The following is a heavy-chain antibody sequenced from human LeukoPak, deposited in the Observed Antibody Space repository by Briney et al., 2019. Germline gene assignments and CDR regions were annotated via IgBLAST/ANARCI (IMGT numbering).Heavy chain of an antibody. D-gene: IGHD5-18*01. V-gene: IGHV4-39*01. J-gene: IGHJ4*02. CDR1: GGSISSSSYY. CDR3: ARGLGGYSYLFFDY. CDR2: IYYRGST. Sequence: SETLSLTCTVSGGSISSSSYYWGWIRQPPGTGLEWIGSIYYRGSTYYNPSLKSRVTISVDTSKNQFSLKLSSVTAADTAVYYCARGLGGYSYLFFDYWGQGTLVTVSS.